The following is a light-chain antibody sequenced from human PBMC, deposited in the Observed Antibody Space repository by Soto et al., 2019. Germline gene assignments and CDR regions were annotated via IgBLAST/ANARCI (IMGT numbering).Light chain of an antibody. CDR1: SSDIGGYNY. Sequence: QSVLTQPASVSGSPGQSITISCTGSSSDIGGYNYVSWYQQYPGKAPKLMIYEVTSRPSGVSNRFSGSKPGNTASLIISGLQAEDEADYYCSSYISSSTLVFGAGTKLTVL. CDR3: SSYISSSTLV. CDR2: EVT. V-gene: IGLV2-14*01. J-gene: IGLJ2*01.